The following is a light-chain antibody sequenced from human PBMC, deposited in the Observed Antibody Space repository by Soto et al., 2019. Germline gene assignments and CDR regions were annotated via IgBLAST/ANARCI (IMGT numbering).Light chain of an antibody. V-gene: IGKV1-12*01. Sequence: DIPMTQSPSSVSGAVGDRVSITCRASQDIDRWLAWYQQRPGKAPKLLIYGGFNLQSGVPSRFSGSGSGTDYTLTISNLQPEEFATYYCQQAKSLPYTFGQGTKLEIK. CDR2: GGF. CDR3: QQAKSLPYT. J-gene: IGKJ2*01. CDR1: QDIDRW.